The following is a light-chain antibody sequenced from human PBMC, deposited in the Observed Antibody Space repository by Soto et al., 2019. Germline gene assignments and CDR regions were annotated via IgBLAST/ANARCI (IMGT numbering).Light chain of an antibody. CDR1: SSNIGAGHD. Sequence: QSALTQPPSVSGAPGQRVTISCTGSSSNIGAGHDVHWYQQLPGTAPKLLMYGDSNRPSGVPDRFSGSKSGTSASLAITGLQAEDEAYYYCQSYDSSLSGSVFGGGTKLTVL. V-gene: IGLV1-40*01. J-gene: IGLJ3*02. CDR2: GDS. CDR3: QSYDSSLSGSV.